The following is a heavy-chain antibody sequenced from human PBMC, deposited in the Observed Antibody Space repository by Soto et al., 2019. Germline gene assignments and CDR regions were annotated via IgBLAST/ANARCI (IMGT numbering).Heavy chain of an antibody. J-gene: IGHJ4*02. Sequence: EVQLLESGGGLVQPGGSLRLSCAASGFTFNNYAMSWVRQAPGKGLEWVSGFSGSGGSTYYGDSVKGRFTISRDNSKNTLYLQMNSLRAEDTAVYYCAKSWYSSSWSLDYFDYWGQGTLVTVSS. V-gene: IGHV3-23*01. CDR2: FSGSGGST. CDR3: AKSWYSSSWSLDYFDY. CDR1: GFTFNNYA. D-gene: IGHD6-13*01.